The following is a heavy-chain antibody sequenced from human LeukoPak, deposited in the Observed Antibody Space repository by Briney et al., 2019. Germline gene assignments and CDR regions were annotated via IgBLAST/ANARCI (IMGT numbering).Heavy chain of an antibody. CDR2: IYYSGST. D-gene: IGHD3-3*01. Sequence: SETLSLTCTVTGGSISSSSYYWGWIRQPPGKGLEWIGSIYYSGSTYYNPSLKSRVTISVDTSKNQFSLKLSSVTAADTAVYYCARRSYDFWKVKAFDIWGQGTMVTVSS. CDR3: ARRSYDFWKVKAFDI. CDR1: GGSISSSSYY. J-gene: IGHJ3*02. V-gene: IGHV4-39*07.